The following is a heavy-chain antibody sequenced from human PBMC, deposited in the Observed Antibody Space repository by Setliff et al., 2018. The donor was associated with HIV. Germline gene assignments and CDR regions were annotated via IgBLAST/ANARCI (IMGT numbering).Heavy chain of an antibody. J-gene: IGHJ4*02. Sequence: LRLSCAASGFTFSNYEMNWVRQAPGKGLEWVSYISSSGTTIYYADSVKGRFTISRDNAKNSLYLQMNSLRAEDTAVYYCARDHGYSYGTIDYWGQGTLVTVSS. CDR3: ARDHGYSYGTIDY. CDR2: ISSSGTTI. CDR1: GFTFSNYE. D-gene: IGHD5-18*01. V-gene: IGHV3-48*03.